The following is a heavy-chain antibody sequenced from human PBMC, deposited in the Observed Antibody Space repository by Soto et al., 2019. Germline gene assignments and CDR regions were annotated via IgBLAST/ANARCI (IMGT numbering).Heavy chain of an antibody. Sequence: VQLVQSGAEVKKPGSSVKVSCKASGGTFSSYAISWVRQAPGKGLEWVSTISGSGISTHYADSVKGRFTISRDYSKNTLYLQMNSLRAEDTAVYYCAKALYGGNPAAFDYWGQGTLVTVSS. J-gene: IGHJ4*02. V-gene: IGHV3-23*04. D-gene: IGHD2-15*01. CDR2: ISGSGIST. CDR3: AKALYGGNPAAFDY. CDR1: GGTFSSYA.